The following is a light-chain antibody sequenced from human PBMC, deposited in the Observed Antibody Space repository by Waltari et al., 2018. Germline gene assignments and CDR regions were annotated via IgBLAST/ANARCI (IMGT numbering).Light chain of an antibody. J-gene: IGKJ4*01. CDR3: QQYISYSRST. CDR2: KAS. V-gene: IGKV1-5*03. CDR1: QSISRL. Sequence: DIQMTQSSSTLSASVGDRVTITCRASQSISRLVAWFQQKPGKAPKLLIYKASSIESGVPSRFSGSGSGTEFTLTISSLQPDDFAIYYCQQYISYSRSTFGQGTKVEIK.